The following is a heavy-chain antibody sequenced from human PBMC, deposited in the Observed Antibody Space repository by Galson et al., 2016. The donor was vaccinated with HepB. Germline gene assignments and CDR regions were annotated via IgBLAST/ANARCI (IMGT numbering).Heavy chain of an antibody. V-gene: IGHV3-7*01. D-gene: IGHD3-3*01. CDR2: VKQDGSEK. CDR1: GFTFSSYW. Sequence: SLRLSCAASGFTFSSYWMSWVRQAPGKGLEWVANVKQDGSEKYYVDSVKGRFTISRDNAKNSLYLQMNSLRAEDTAVYYCARDGPHDFLNGYPFDYWGQGTLVTVSS. J-gene: IGHJ4*02. CDR3: ARDGPHDFLNGYPFDY.